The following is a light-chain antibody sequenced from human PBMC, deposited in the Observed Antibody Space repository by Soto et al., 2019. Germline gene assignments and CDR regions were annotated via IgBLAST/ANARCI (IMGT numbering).Light chain of an antibody. CDR2: GAS. Sequence: EIVLTQSPGTLSLSPGDRATLSCRASQSVSSSYLAWYQQKPGQAPRLLIYGASSRATGIPDRFSGSGSGTDFILTISRLEPEDFAVYYCQQYGSSPRFTFGPGTKVDIK. J-gene: IGKJ3*01. CDR3: QQYGSSPRFT. V-gene: IGKV3-20*01. CDR1: QSVSSSY.